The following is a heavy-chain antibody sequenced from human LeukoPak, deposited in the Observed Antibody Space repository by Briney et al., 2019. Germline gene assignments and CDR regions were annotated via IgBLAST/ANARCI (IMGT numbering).Heavy chain of an antibody. V-gene: IGHV3-23*01. CDR2: ISGSGGST. CDR1: GFTFSSYA. CDR3: AKYDSSGYYYDYFDF. Sequence: PGGSLRLSCAASGFTFSSYAMSWVRQAPGKGLEWVSAISGSGGSTYYADSVKGRSTISRDNSKNTLYLQMNSLRAEDTAVYYCAKYDSSGYYYDYFDFWGQGTLVTVSS. D-gene: IGHD3-22*01. J-gene: IGHJ4*02.